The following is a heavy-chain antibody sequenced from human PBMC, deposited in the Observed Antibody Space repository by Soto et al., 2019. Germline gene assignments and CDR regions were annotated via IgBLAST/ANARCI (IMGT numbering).Heavy chain of an antibody. Sequence: GSLRLSCAASGFTFSSYGMHWVRQAPGKGLEWVAVIWYDGSNKYYADSVKGRFTISRDNSKNTLYLQMNSLGAEDTAVYYCARDRMLEGGSSGWYYYYGMDVWGQGTTVTVSS. D-gene: IGHD6-19*01. CDR2: IWYDGSNK. CDR3: ARDRMLEGGSSGWYYYYGMDV. V-gene: IGHV3-33*01. J-gene: IGHJ6*02. CDR1: GFTFSSYG.